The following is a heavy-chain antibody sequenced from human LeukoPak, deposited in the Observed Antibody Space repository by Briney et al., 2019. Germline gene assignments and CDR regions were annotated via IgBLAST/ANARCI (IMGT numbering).Heavy chain of an antibody. J-gene: IGHJ4*02. CDR1: GFTFSNAW. CDR2: IKSKTDGGTT. CDR3: TTAVGYLILYYFDY. D-gene: IGHD2-15*01. V-gene: IGHV3-15*01. Sequence: KSGGSLRLSCAVAGFTFSNAWMSWVRQAPGKGLEWVGRIKSKTDGGTTDYAAPVKGRFTISRDDSKNTLYLQMNSLKTEDTAVYYCTTAVGYLILYYFDYWGQGTLVTVSS.